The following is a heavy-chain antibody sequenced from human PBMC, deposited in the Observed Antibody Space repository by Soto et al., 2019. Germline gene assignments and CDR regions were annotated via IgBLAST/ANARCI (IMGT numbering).Heavy chain of an antibody. D-gene: IGHD4-17*01. V-gene: IGHV1-3*01. Sequence: ASVKVSCKASGYTFTSYPIHWVRQAPGQRLEWMGWINAGNGDTKCSQRFQGGITLTRDTYTNTAYMELSSLRSEDTAVYYCARPDYGDYDRYFDYWGQGTLVTVSS. CDR2: INAGNGDT. J-gene: IGHJ4*02. CDR3: ARPDYGDYDRYFDY. CDR1: GYTFTSYP.